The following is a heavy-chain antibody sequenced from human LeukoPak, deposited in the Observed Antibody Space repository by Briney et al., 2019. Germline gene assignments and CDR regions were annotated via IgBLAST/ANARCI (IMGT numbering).Heavy chain of an antibody. CDR1: GYTFTSYG. CDR2: ISAYNGNT. J-gene: IGHJ6*03. Sequence: ASVKVSCKASGYTFTSYGISWVRQAPGQGLEWMGWISAYNGNTNYAQKFQGRVTMTRNTSISTAYMELSSLRSEDTAVYYCARDGTYYDFWSGPYSTTYYYYMDVWGKGTTVTVSS. V-gene: IGHV1-18*01. CDR3: ARDGTYYDFWSGPYSTTYYYYMDV. D-gene: IGHD3-3*01.